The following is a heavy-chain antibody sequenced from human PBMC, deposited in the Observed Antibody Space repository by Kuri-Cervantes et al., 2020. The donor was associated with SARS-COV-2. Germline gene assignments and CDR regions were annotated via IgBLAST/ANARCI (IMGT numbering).Heavy chain of an antibody. Sequence: SETLSLTCAVYGGSFGGYYWSWIRQPPGKGLEWIGEINHSGSTNYNPSLKSRATISVDTSKNQFSLKLSSVTAADTAVYYCARSRRVWFDPWGQGTLVTVSS. J-gene: IGHJ5*02. D-gene: IGHD1-14*01. V-gene: IGHV4-34*01. CDR1: GGSFGGYY. CDR3: ARSRRVWFDP. CDR2: INHSGST.